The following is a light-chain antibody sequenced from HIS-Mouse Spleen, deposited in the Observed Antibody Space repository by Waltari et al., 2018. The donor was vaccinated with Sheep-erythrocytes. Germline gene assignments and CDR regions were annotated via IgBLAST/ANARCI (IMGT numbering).Light chain of an antibody. Sequence: SYELTHPPSVSVSQSQTASITCSGYKLVDKYACWYQQKPGHSPVLVIYQDSKRPSGIPERFSGSNSGNTATLTISGTQAMDEADYYCQAWDSSTVVFGGGTKLTVL. CDR3: QAWDSSTVV. J-gene: IGLJ2*01. CDR1: KLVDKY. CDR2: QDS. V-gene: IGLV3-1*01.